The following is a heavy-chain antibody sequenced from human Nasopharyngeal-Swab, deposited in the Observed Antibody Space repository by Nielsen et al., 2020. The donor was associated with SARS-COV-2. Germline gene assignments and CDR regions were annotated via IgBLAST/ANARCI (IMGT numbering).Heavy chain of an antibody. J-gene: IGHJ4*02. D-gene: IGHD5-24*01. V-gene: IGHV3-21*04. CDR2: ISSSNSYI. Sequence: GESLKISCAASGFTFNNYNFNWVRQAPGKGLEWVSSISSSNSYIYYADSVKGRFTISRDNSRNSLYLQMNSLRPEDTVLYYCAKDLWAVDGTAIGDHYYWGQGTRVTVSS. CDR3: AKDLWAVDGTAIGDHYY. CDR1: GFTFNNYN.